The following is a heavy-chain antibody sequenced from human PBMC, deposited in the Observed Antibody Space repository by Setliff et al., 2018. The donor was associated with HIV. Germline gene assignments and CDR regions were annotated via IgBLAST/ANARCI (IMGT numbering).Heavy chain of an antibody. Sequence: LSLTCTVSGGSISSYCWNWIRQSPGRGLEWIGFIFSSGSTKYNPSLQSRVTMSIDTSKNQSSLKLTSVTAADTAVYYCARRIDNSGSFPDKNWFDTWGQGSLVTVSS. CDR2: IFSSGST. CDR3: ARRIDNSGSFPDKNWFDT. CDR1: GGSISSYC. D-gene: IGHD3-10*01. V-gene: IGHV4-4*09. J-gene: IGHJ5*02.